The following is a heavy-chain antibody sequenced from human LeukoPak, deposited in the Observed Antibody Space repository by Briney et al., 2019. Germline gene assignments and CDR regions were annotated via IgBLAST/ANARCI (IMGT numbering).Heavy chain of an antibody. CDR3: ARGTIYSPRGEDF. D-gene: IGHD5-12*01. Sequence: GVSLRLSCAASGFTDRSNYMSWVRQAPGKGLEWVSVIYSGGTTYYADSVKGRLTISRDNSKNTVYLQMNSLRAEDTAVYYCARGTIYSPRGEDFWGQGTLVTVSS. CDR2: IYSGGTT. J-gene: IGHJ4*02. CDR1: GFTDRSNY. V-gene: IGHV3-53*01.